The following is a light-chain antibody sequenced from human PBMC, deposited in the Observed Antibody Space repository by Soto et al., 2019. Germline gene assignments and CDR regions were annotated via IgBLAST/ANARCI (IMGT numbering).Light chain of an antibody. Sequence: IQITQSPSTLSASVGDRVTITCRASQSVSDWLAWYQQKPGNPPKLLIYDTSRLESAVPSRFSASGSGTDFTLTISSLQPEDIATYYCQQANSFPRTFGQGTKVE. CDR3: QQANSFPRT. V-gene: IGKV1-5*01. CDR2: DTS. CDR1: QSVSDW. J-gene: IGKJ1*01.